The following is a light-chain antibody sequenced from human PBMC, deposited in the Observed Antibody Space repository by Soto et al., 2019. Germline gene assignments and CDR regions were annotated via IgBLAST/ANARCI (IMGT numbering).Light chain of an antibody. Sequence: PGEGASLSCRASQRITTVAWYQQKPGQAPRLLIYGLSIRAPGVPARFSVSGSGTEFTLTISSLQSEDFAVYFCQQYYDWPTFGQGTKVDIK. CDR3: QQYYDWPT. J-gene: IGKJ1*01. CDR1: QRITT. V-gene: IGKV3-15*01. CDR2: GLS.